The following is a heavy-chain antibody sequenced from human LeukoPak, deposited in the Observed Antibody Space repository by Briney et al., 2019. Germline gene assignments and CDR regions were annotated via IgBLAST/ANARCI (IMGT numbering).Heavy chain of an antibody. CDR3: ARIVDQASHLM. CDR1: GGSVSTTTYY. Sequence: SETLSLTCTVSGGSVSTTTYYWAWIRQPPGKGLEWIGSTSYRGSTYYNPSLQSRVTISIDTSKNQISLRVTSVTAADTAVYFCARIVDQASHLMGGQGTLVTVSS. D-gene: IGHD2-21*01. V-gene: IGHV4-39*01. J-gene: IGHJ4*02. CDR2: TSYRGST.